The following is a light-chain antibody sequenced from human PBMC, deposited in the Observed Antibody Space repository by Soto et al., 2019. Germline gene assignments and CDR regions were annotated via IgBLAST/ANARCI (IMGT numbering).Light chain of an antibody. CDR3: QQRSDWLT. Sequence: EILLTQSPATLSLSPGERATLSCRASQSVSSYLAWYQQKPGQAPRLLIYDASNRATGIPARFSGSGSGTDFTLTISSLEPEDYAGYYCQQRSDWLTFGGGTKVEIK. CDR1: QSVSSY. V-gene: IGKV3-11*01. J-gene: IGKJ4*01. CDR2: DAS.